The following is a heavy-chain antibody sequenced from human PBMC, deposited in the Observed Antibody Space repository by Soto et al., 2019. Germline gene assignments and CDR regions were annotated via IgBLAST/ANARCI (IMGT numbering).Heavy chain of an antibody. J-gene: IGHJ3*02. CDR2: IYYSEK. CDR1: GGSLSSYY. Sequence: SETLSLTCTVSGGSLSSYYWSWIRQPPGKGLEWIGYIYYSEKHYVDSVKGRFTISRDNAKNSLYLQMDNLRVDDTAVYYCARDETQCSSGCYDALDMWGQGTMVTVSS. V-gene: IGHV4-59*12. CDR3: ARDETQCSSGCYDALDM. D-gene: IGHD6-19*01.